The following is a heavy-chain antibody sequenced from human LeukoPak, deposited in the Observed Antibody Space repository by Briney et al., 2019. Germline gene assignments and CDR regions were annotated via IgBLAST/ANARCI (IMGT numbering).Heavy chain of an antibody. J-gene: IGHJ6*03. CDR1: GLVFTTAW. D-gene: IGHD3-22*01. Sequence: GESLRLSCAASGLVFTTAWMMWVRQAPGKGLEWVGRIKSKSDDGTTDYAAPVKRRFTISRDDSKNTLYLQMSRLKTEDTAVYCCTTLQQYYFHSSAYDVYYMDVCGKGTTVTVSS. CDR3: TTLQQYYFHSSAYDVYYMDV. CDR2: IKSKSDDGTT. V-gene: IGHV3-15*01.